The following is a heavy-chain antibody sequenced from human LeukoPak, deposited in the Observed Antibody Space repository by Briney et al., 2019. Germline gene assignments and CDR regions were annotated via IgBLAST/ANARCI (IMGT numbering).Heavy chain of an antibody. CDR1: GYTFTNYH. V-gene: IGHV1-69*13. CDR2: IIPIFGTA. D-gene: IGHD6-19*01. Sequence: SVKVSCKASGYTFTNYHFSWVRQAPGQGLEWMGGIIPIFGTANYAQKFQGRVTITADESTSTAYMELSSLRSEDTAVYYCARSHSGWYGGTFDYWGQGTLVTVSS. J-gene: IGHJ4*02. CDR3: ARSHSGWYGGTFDY.